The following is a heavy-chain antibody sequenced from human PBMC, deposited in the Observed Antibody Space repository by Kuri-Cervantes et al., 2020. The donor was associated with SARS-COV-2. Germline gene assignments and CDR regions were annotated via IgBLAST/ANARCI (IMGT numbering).Heavy chain of an antibody. CDR2: IIPIFGTA. D-gene: IGHD2-15*01. V-gene: IGHV1-69*13. J-gene: IGHJ6*02. Sequence: SVKVSCKASGYTFTSYGISWVRQAPGQGLEWMGGIIPIFGTANYAQKFQGRVTITADESTSTAYMELSSLRSEDTAVYYCARDRRVVVVAATPYYYYYGMDVWGQGTTVTVSS. CDR3: ARDRRVVVVAATPYYYYYGMDV. CDR1: GYTFTSYG.